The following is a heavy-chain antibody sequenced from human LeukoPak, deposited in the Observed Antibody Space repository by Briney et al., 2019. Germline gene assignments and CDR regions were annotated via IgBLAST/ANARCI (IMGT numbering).Heavy chain of an antibody. J-gene: IGHJ4*02. V-gene: IGHV1-58*01. CDR2: IVVGSGNT. CDR3: AAGAAAGNPLPDY. Sequence: SVKVSCKASGFTFTSSAVQWVRQARGQRLEWIGWIVVGSGNTNYAQKFQERVTITRDMSTSTAYMELSSLRSEDTAVYYCAAGAAAGNPLPDYWGQGTLVTVSS. D-gene: IGHD6-13*01. CDR1: GFTFTSSA.